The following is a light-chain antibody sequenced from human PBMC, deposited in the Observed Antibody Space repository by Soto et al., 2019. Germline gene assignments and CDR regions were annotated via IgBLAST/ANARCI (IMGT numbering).Light chain of an antibody. Sequence: QAASVSGSPGQSITISCTGTSSDVGSYNLVSWYQQHPGKAPKLMIYEGSKRPSGVSNRFSGSKSGNTASLTISGLQAEDEADYYCCSYAGSSTSWVFGGGTKLTVL. CDR1: SSDVGSYNL. CDR3: CSYAGSSTSWV. V-gene: IGLV2-23*01. CDR2: EGS. J-gene: IGLJ3*02.